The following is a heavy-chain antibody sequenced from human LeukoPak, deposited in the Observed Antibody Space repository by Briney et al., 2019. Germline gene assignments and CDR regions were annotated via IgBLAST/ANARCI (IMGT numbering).Heavy chain of an antibody. Sequence: GASLQISWKVSCFIFPNYCIGLGRPLPGKGLEGMGIIYPGDSGPTYSPSFQGQVTISVDKSINTAYLQWSSLQASDTAMYYCGMSGDRVPLQDDVFDVWGEGTMVTVST. V-gene: IGHV5-51*01. CDR1: CFIFPNYC. J-gene: IGHJ3*01. CDR2: IYPGDSGP. CDR3: GMSGDRVPLQDDVFDV. D-gene: IGHD1-26*01.